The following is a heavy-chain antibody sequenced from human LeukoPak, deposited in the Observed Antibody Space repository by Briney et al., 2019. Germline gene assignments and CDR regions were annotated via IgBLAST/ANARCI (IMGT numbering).Heavy chain of an antibody. D-gene: IGHD1-26*01. CDR2: IRGSGGIT. Sequence: QPGGSLRLSCAVSGFTFSSFAMSWVRQAPGKGLEWVSDIRGSGGITSYADSVKGRFTISRDISRNTLYLQMNSLRAEDTAVYYCAKDGRDSGSYTWDYRGRGTLVTVSS. J-gene: IGHJ4*02. V-gene: IGHV3-23*01. CDR1: GFTFSSFA. CDR3: AKDGRDSGSYTWDY.